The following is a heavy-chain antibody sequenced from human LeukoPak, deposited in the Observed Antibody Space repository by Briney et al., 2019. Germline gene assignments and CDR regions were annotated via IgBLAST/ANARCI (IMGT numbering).Heavy chain of an antibody. CDR1: GFTFSNYA. Sequence: GGSLRLSCAASGFTFSNYALNWVRQAPGKGLEWVSAISESGDKTHYADSVKGRFTISRDNSKNTLYLQMNSLRAEDTAVCYCAKVEYYGSGSYLWGQGTLVTVSS. CDR3: AKVEYYGSGSYL. J-gene: IGHJ4*02. D-gene: IGHD3-10*01. CDR2: ISESGDKT. V-gene: IGHV3-23*01.